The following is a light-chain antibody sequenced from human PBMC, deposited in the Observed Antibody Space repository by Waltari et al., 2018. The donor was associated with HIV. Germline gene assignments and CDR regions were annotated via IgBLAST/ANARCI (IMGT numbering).Light chain of an antibody. V-gene: IGKV3-11*01. J-gene: IGKJ5*01. CDR3: QQRSNWPPVT. Sequence: EVVLTQSPSTLSLSQGERATLSCRASQNIGNYLAWYQQKPGQAPRLLIYDASTRASGIPARFSGSGSVTDFTLTISSLEPEDVAVYYCQQRSNWPPVTFGQGTRLEI. CDR2: DAS. CDR1: QNIGNY.